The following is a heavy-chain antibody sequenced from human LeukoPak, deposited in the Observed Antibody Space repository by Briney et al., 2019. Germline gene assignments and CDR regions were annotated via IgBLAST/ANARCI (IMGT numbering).Heavy chain of an antibody. CDR2: ISGSGGST. D-gene: IGHD3-22*01. Sequence: GGSLRLSCAASGFTFSSYAMSWVRQAPGKGLEWVSAISGSGGSTYYADSVKGRFTISRDNSKNTPYLQMNSLRAEDTAVYYCAKDHPTYYYDSSGLGSFDYWGQGTLVTVSS. J-gene: IGHJ4*02. V-gene: IGHV3-23*01. CDR3: AKDHPTYYYDSSGLGSFDY. CDR1: GFTFSSYA.